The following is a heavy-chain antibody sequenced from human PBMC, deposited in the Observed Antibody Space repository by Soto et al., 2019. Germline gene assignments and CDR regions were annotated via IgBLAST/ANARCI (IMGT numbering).Heavy chain of an antibody. CDR1: GFTFSSYA. D-gene: IGHD2-15*01. CDR3: ATQALELVVVPARPHC. CDR2: ISGSGGST. J-gene: IGHJ4*02. Sequence: HPGGSLRLSCAASGFTFSSYAMSWVRQAPGKGLEWVSAISGSGGSTYYADSVKGRFTISRDNSKNTLYLQMNSLRAEDTAVYYCATQALELVVVPARPHCWDPAPLVTVST. V-gene: IGHV3-23*01.